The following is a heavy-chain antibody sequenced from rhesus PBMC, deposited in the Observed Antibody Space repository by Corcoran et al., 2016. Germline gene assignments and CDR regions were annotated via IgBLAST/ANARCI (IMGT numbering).Heavy chain of an antibody. J-gene: IGHJ3*01. CDR3: ASGETGNGAFDF. CDR1: GGSISSSY. V-gene: IGHV4-169*02. D-gene: IGHD1-26*01. Sequence: QLQLQASGPGLVKPSETLSVTCAVSGGSISSSYWSWIRQDPGKGMEWIGYIYGSGSSTNYNPSLKSLVTLSVDTSKNQLSLKLSSGTAADPAVYYCASGETGNGAFDFWGQGLRVTVSA. CDR2: IYGSGSST.